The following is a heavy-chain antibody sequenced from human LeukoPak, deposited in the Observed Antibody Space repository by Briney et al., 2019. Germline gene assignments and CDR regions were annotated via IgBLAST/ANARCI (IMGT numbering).Heavy chain of an antibody. CDR2: INHSGST. J-gene: IGHJ4*02. V-gene: IGHV4-30-2*01. Sequence: PSQTLSLTCTVSGGSISSGGYYWSWIRQPPGKGLEWIGEINHSGSTNYNPSLKSRVTISVDTSKNQFSLKLSSVTAADTAVYYCARRTRIAAAGCYYFDYWGQGTLVTVSS. D-gene: IGHD6-13*01. CDR1: GGSISSGGYY. CDR3: ARRTRIAAAGCYYFDY.